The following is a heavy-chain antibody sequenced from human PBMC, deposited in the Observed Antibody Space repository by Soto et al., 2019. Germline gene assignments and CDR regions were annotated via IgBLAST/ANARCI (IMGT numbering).Heavy chain of an antibody. D-gene: IGHD6-13*01. CDR2: IYYSGST. CDR1: GGSISSYY. Sequence: ETLSLTCTVSGGSISSYYWSWIRQPPGKGLEWIGYIYYSGSTNYNPSLKSRVTISVDTSKNQFSLKLSSVTAADTAVYYCARVRTAAAGEFDYWGQGTLVTVSS. J-gene: IGHJ4*02. V-gene: IGHV4-59*01. CDR3: ARVRTAAAGEFDY.